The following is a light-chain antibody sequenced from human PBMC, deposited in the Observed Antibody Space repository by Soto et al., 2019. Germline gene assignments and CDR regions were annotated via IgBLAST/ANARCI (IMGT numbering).Light chain of an antibody. J-gene: IGKJ4*01. CDR2: GTS. Sequence: DIHITHSPSSLSSSVGDIFTLTCLASQTVYRFLNWYQHKPGTAPKLLIYGTSTLQRGVPSRFSGSGSATDFTLTITSLQPEDFATYYCQQNYIRPLTFGGGTKVDIK. CDR3: QQNYIRPLT. V-gene: IGKV1-39*01. CDR1: QTVYRF.